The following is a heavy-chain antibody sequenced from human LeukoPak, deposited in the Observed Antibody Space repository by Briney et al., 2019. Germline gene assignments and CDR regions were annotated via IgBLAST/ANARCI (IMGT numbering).Heavy chain of an antibody. CDR1: GFTFSSYA. CDR3: AKSRRSVVATTLTDY. V-gene: IGHV3-23*01. D-gene: IGHD5-12*01. CDR2: ISGSGGST. Sequence: AGGSLRLSCAASGFTFSSYAMSWVRQAPGKGLEWVSAISGSGGSTYYADSVKGRFTISRDNSKNTLYLQMNSLRAEDTAVYYCAKSRRSVVATTLTDYWGQGTLVTVSS. J-gene: IGHJ4*02.